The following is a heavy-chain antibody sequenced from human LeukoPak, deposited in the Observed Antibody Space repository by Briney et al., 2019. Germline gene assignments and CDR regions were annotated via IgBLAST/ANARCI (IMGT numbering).Heavy chain of an antibody. CDR1: GYTFTSYG. CDR3: ARDGYFDWLLTYYYYGMDV. J-gene: IGHJ6*02. V-gene: IGHV1-18*01. Sequence: ASVKVSCKASGYTFTSYGISWVRQAPGQGLEWMGWISAYNGNTNYAQKLQGRVTMTTDTSTSTAYMELRSLRSDDTAVYYCARDGYFDWLLTYYYYGMDVWGQGTTVTASS. D-gene: IGHD3-9*01. CDR2: ISAYNGNT.